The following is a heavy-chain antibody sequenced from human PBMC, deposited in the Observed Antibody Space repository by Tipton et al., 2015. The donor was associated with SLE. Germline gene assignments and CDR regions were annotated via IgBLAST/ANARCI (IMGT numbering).Heavy chain of an antibody. J-gene: IGHJ4*02. CDR2: IYYSGRT. D-gene: IGHD2-21*01. V-gene: IGHV4-59*11. Sequence: TLSLTCTVSGGSFSSHYWSWIRQPPGKGLEWIGTIYYSGRTDYNPSLKSRVTMSVDTSMNQFSLKLNSVTAADTAVYYCARRRFQSASDYWGQGTLVSVSS. CDR1: GGSFSSHY. CDR3: ARRRFQSASDY.